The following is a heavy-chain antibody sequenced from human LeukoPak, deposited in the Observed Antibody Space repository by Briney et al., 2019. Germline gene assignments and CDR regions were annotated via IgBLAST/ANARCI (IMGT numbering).Heavy chain of an antibody. CDR1: GYTFTSYD. CDR3: ARGRGWDYDILTGYVVY. J-gene: IGHJ4*02. D-gene: IGHD3-9*01. V-gene: IGHV1-8*01. Sequence: GASVKVSCKAPGYTFTSYDINWVRQATGQGLEWMGWMNPNSGNTGYAQKFQGRVTMTRNTSISTAYMELSSLRSEDTAVYYCARGRGWDYDILTGYVVYWGQGTLVTVSS. CDR2: MNPNSGNT.